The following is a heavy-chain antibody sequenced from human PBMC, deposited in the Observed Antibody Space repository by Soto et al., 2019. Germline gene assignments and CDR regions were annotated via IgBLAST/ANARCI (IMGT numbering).Heavy chain of an antibody. V-gene: IGHV4-4*02. CDR1: GGSISSSNW. CDR3: ARDRTEYSSSSDWFDP. D-gene: IGHD6-6*01. CDR2: IYHSGST. J-gene: IGHJ5*02. Sequence: SETLSLTCAVSGGSISSSNWWSWVRQPPGKGLEWIGEIYHSGSTNYNPSLKSRVTISVDTSKNQFSLKLSSVTAADTAVYYCARDRTEYSSSSDWFDPWGQATLVPISS.